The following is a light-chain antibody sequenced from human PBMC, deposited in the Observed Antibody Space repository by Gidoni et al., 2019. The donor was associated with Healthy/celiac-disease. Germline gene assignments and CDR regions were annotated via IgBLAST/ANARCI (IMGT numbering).Light chain of an antibody. J-gene: IGKJ3*01. V-gene: IGKV3-11*01. CDR3: QQRSNWPPKFT. CDR1: QSVSSY. CDR2: AAS. Sequence: EIVLTQSPATLSLSPGERATLPCRASQSVSSYLAWYQQKPGQAPRLLIYAASHRATGIPARLSGSGSGTDFTLTISSLEPEDFAVYYCQQRSNWPPKFTFGPGTKVDIK.